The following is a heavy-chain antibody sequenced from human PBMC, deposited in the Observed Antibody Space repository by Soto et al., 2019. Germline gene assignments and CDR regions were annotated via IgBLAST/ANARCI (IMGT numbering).Heavy chain of an antibody. J-gene: IGHJ6*02. V-gene: IGHV4-59*11. CDR3: GRDGREASGMDV. CDR1: GGSISSHY. Sequence: SETLSLSCTVCGGSISSHYWSWVLQAPGKGLEWIGHIYYRGSTTYNPSLRSRSTISVDTSNNQFSLKLNSVTTADTAVYYCGRDGREASGMDVWGQGTKVTVSS. CDR2: IYYRGST. D-gene: IGHD1-26*01.